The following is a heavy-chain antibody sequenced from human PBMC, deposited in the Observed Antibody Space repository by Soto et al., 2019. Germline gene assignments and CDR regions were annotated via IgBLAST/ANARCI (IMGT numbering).Heavy chain of an antibody. V-gene: IGHV3-72*01. D-gene: IGHD1-26*01. J-gene: IGHJ5*02. CDR1: GSTFSDHY. CDR3: ARGGPSGSSNL. Sequence: LRLSFAASGSTFSDHYMDWVRQAPGKGLEWVGRTRNKANSYTTEYAASVKGRFTISRDDSKNSLYLQMNSLKTEDTAVYYCARGGPSGSSNLWGQGTLVTVSS. CDR2: TRNKANSYTT.